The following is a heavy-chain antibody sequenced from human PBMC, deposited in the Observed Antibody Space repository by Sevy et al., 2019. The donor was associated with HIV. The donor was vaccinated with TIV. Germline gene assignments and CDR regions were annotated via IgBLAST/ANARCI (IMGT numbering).Heavy chain of an antibody. CDR1: GFTVSNSY. J-gene: IGHJ6*02. V-gene: IGHV3-66*01. CDR3: ARDLPPTYTSYYYYGMDV. Sequence: GESLKISCAASGFTVSNSYMSWVRQAPGKGLEWVSVIYSGGSTSYADSVKGRFTISRDNSKNTLYLQMNSLRAEDTAVYYCARDLPPTYTSYYYYGMDVWGQGTTVTVSS. D-gene: IGHD2-2*02. CDR2: IYSGGST.